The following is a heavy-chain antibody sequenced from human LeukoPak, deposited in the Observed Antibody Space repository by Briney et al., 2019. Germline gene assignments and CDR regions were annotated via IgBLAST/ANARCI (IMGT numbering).Heavy chain of an antibody. CDR2: IYHSGST. Sequence: SETLSLTCAVSGYSISRGYYWGWIRQPPGKGLEWIGSIYHSGSTYYNPSLKSRVTISVDTSKNQFSLKLSSVTAADTAVYYCARDGLLLWFGELLSKVNWFDPWGQGTLVTVSS. V-gene: IGHV4-38-2*02. J-gene: IGHJ5*02. CDR3: ARDGLLLWFGELLSKVNWFDP. CDR1: GYSISRGYY. D-gene: IGHD3-10*01.